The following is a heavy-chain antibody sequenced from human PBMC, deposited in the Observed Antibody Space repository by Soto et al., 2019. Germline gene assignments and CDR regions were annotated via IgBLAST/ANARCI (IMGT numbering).Heavy chain of an antibody. V-gene: IGHV1-69*13. CDR3: ARAPGAAYGSAFDY. CDR2: IIPIFGTA. J-gene: IGHJ4*02. Sequence: GASVKVSFKASGGTFSSYAISWVRQAPGQGLEWMGGIIPIFGTANYAQKFQGRVTITADESTSTAYMELSSLRSEDTAVYYCARAPGAAYGSAFDYWGQGTLVTVSS. CDR1: GGTFSSYA. D-gene: IGHD3-10*01.